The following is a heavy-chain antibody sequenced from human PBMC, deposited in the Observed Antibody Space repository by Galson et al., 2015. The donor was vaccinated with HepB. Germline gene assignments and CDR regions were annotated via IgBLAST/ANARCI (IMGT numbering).Heavy chain of an antibody. V-gene: IGHV3-21*01. J-gene: IGHJ5*02. CDR2: ISSSTVYT. CDR3: ARGITGYCSTSACYPLGS. D-gene: IGHD2-8*01. CDR1: GFSFSNYS. Sequence: SLRLSCAASGFSFSNYSMNWIRQTPGKGLEWVSSISSSTVYTFYADSVRGRFTISRDNGKSSLFLQMDSLRAEDTAVYYCARGITGYCSTSACYPLGSWGQGTLVTVSS.